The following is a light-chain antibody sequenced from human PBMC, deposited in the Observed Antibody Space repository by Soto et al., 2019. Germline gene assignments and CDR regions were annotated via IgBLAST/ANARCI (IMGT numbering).Light chain of an antibody. CDR2: KAS. Sequence: DIQMTQSPSTLSASVGDRVTITCRASQSISSWLAWDQQKPGKAPKLLIYKASSLESGVASRFSGSGSGTDFTLTISSLQPDDFATYYCQQYSSYSTWTFGQGTKVEIK. V-gene: IGKV1-5*03. CDR1: QSISSW. J-gene: IGKJ1*01. CDR3: QQYSSYSTWT.